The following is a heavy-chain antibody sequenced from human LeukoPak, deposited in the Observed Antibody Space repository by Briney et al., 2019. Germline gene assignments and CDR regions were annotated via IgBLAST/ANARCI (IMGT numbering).Heavy chain of an antibody. Sequence: SVKVSCKASGGTFSSYAISWVRQAPGQGLEWMGGIIPIFGTANYAQKFQGRVTITADESTSTAYMELSSLRSEDTAVYYCVRVGGVGAAALGAFDIWGQGTMVTVSS. V-gene: IGHV1-69*01. CDR1: GGTFSSYA. CDR3: VRVGGVGAAALGAFDI. CDR2: IIPIFGTA. J-gene: IGHJ3*02. D-gene: IGHD6-13*01.